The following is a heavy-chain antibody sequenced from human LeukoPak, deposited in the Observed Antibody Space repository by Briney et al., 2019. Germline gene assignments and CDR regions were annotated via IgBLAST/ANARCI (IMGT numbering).Heavy chain of an antibody. V-gene: IGHV3-30-3*01. CDR3: ARDIEGPLCY. J-gene: IGHJ4*02. D-gene: IGHD1-26*01. CDR2: ISYDGSNK. CDR1: GFTFSSYA. Sequence: PGGSLRLSCAASGFTFSSYAMHWVRQAPGKGLEWVAVISYDGSNKYYADSVKGRFTISRDNSKNTLYLQMNSLRAEDTAVYHCARDIEGPLCYWGQGTLVTVSS.